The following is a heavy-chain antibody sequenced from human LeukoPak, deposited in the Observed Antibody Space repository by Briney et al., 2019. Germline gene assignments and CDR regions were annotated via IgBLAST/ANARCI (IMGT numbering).Heavy chain of an antibody. J-gene: IGHJ4*02. D-gene: IGHD3-22*01. CDR3: ARDLASDSSGYYGSCFDY. CDR1: GFTFSDYY. Sequence: GGSLRLSCAASGFTFSDYYMSWIRQAPGKGLEWVSSISSSSSYIYYADSVKGRFTISRDNAKNSLYLQMNSLRAEDTAVYYCARDLASDSSGYYGSCFDYWGQGTLVTVSS. V-gene: IGHV3-11*06. CDR2: ISSSSSYI.